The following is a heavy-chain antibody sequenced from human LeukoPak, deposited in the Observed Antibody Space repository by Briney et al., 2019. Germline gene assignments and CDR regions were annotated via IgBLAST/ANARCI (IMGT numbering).Heavy chain of an antibody. D-gene: IGHD3-16*02. CDR1: GYTFTSYY. J-gene: IGHJ5*02. CDR2: INPSGGST. CDR3: ARGVNMITFGGVIVIPVLWWFDP. Sequence: ASVKVSCKASGYTFTSYYMHWVRQAPGQGLEWMGIINPSGGSTSYAQKFQGRVTMTRDTSPSTVYMELSSLRSEETAVYYCARGVNMITFGGVIVIPVLWWFDPWGQGTLVTVSS. V-gene: IGHV1-46*01.